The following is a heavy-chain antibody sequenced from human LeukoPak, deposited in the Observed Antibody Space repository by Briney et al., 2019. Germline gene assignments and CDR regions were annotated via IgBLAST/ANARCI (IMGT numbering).Heavy chain of an antibody. CDR2: ISHDGSNK. J-gene: IGHJ6*02. V-gene: IGHV3-30*18. CDR3: AKDRYNYDSVYYGMDV. D-gene: IGHD5-18*01. CDR1: GFTFSSYG. Sequence: GGSLRLSCAASGFTFSSYGMHWVRQAPGKGLEWVAVISHDGSNKYYADSVKGRFTISRDISKNTLFLQMNSLRAEDTAVYYCAKDRYNYDSVYYGMDVWGQGTTVTVSS.